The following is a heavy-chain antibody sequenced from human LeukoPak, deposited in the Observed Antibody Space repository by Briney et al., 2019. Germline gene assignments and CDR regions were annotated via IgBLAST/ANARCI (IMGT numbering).Heavy chain of an antibody. CDR3: ARGQVPAARGYNWFDP. J-gene: IGHJ5*02. CDR2: INARGDT. D-gene: IGHD2-2*01. CDR1: GWSFNDYY. Sequence: ASETLSLTCAVYGWSFNDYYWNWVRQPPRKGLEWIGEINARGDTNYNPSLKSRVTISVDSSKNQFSLTLTSMIAADTAIYYCARGQVPAARGYNWFDPWGQGTLVTVSS. V-gene: IGHV4-34*01.